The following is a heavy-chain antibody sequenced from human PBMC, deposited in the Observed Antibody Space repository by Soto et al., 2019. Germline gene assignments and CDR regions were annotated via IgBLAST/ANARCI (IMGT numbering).Heavy chain of an antibody. V-gene: IGHV3-7*01. CDR1: GFTFSSYW. CDR3: ARDQRYDYIWGSYRYTWFDP. Sequence: GGSLRLSCAASGFTFSSYWMSWVRQAPGKGLEWVANIKQDGSEKYYVDSVKGRFTISRDNAKNSLYLQMNSLRAEDTAVYYCARDQRYDYIWGSYRYTWFDPWGQGTLVTVPQ. CDR2: IKQDGSEK. D-gene: IGHD3-16*02. J-gene: IGHJ5*02.